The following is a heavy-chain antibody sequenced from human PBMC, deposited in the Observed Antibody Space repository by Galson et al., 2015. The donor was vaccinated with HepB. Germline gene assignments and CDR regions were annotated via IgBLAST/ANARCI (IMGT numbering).Heavy chain of an antibody. CDR2: FDPEDGET. CDR3: ATVSWDIVVVPAAMVRGAFDI. CDR1: GSTLTELS. V-gene: IGHV1-24*01. D-gene: IGHD2-2*01. Sequence: SVTVSCKVSGSTLTELSMHWVRQAPGKGLEWMGGFDPEDGETIYAQKFQGRVTMTEDTSTDTAYMELSSLRSEDTAVYYCATVSWDIVVVPAAMVRGAFDIWGQGTMVTVSS. J-gene: IGHJ3*02.